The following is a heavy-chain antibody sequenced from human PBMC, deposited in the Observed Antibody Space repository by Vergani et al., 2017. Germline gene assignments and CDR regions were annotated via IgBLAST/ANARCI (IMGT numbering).Heavy chain of an antibody. D-gene: IGHD5-12*01. J-gene: IGHJ4*02. Sequence: VQLLESGGDLVQPGGSLRLSCAASGFTFNHYAMNWVRQAPGKGLEWVSGISGSGGSTYYAGSVKGRFTISRDSSKNTLYLQMNSLRAEDTAVYYCASGYSGYDWGGFDYWGQGTLVTVSS. CDR1: GFTFNHYA. CDR2: ISGSGGST. CDR3: ASGYSGYDWGGFDY. V-gene: IGHV3-23*01.